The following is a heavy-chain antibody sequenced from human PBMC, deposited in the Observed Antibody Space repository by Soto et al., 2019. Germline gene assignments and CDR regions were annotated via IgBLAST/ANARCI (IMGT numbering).Heavy chain of an antibody. J-gene: IGHJ4*02. CDR3: ARGLSITIFGVVAVYYFDY. V-gene: IGHV1-8*01. D-gene: IGHD3-3*01. CDR2: MNPNSGNT. CDR1: GYTFTSYD. Sequence: ASVKVSCKASGYTFTSYDINWVRQATGQGLEWMGWMNPNSGNTGYAQKVKGRVTMTRNTSISTAYMELSSLRSEDTAVYYCARGLSITIFGVVAVYYFDYWGQGTLVTVSS.